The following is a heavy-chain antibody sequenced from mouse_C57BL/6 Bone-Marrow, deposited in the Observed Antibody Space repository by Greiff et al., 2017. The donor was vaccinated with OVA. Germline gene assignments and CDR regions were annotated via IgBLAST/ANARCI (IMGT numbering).Heavy chain of an antibody. CDR1: GYTFTSYW. V-gene: IGHV1-59*01. CDR2: IDPSDSYT. D-gene: IGHD2-3*01. J-gene: IGHJ2*01. Sequence: QVQLQQPGAELVRPGTSVKLSCKASGYTFTSYWMHWVKQRPGQGLEWIGVIDPSDSYTNYNQKFKGKATFTVDTSSSTAYMQLSSLTSEDSAVCDCANDGYYREWGQGTTLTVSS. CDR3: ANDGYYRE.